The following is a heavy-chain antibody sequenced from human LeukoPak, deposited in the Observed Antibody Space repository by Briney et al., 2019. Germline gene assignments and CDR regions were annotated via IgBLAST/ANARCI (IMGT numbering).Heavy chain of an antibody. J-gene: IGHJ4*02. Sequence: PGGSLRLSCAASGFSFDDYTMHWVRQAPGKGLEWVSLISGNGGSTYYEDSVKGRFTISRDNSKDSLYLQMNSLRTEDTALYYCAKAKHYYDSSGYKGLDSWGQGTLVSVSS. D-gene: IGHD3-22*01. CDR3: AKAKHYYDSSGYKGLDS. CDR1: GFSFDDYT. V-gene: IGHV3-43*01. CDR2: ISGNGGST.